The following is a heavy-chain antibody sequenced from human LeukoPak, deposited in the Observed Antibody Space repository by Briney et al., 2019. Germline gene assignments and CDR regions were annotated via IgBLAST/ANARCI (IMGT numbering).Heavy chain of an antibody. Sequence: SETLSLTCTVSGGSISSYYWSWIRQPPGKGLEWIGYIYYSGSTNYNPSLKSRVTISVDTSKNQFSLKLSSVTAADTAVYYCARSWGATTGNYFDYWGQGTLVTVSS. D-gene: IGHD1-26*01. CDR3: ARSWGATTGNYFDY. J-gene: IGHJ4*02. CDR1: GGSISSYY. V-gene: IGHV4-59*08. CDR2: IYYSGST.